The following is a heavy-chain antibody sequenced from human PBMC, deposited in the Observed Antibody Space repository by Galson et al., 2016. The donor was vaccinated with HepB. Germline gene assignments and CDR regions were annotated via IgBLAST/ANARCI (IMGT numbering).Heavy chain of an antibody. CDR2: ITRSSNI. CDR3: ARVSVGYDRIGEYDF. Sequence: SLRLSCAASGFTLSNYNMNWVRQAPGKGLEWVSSITRSSNIYYADSVKGRFTIFRDNAKNSLYLQMNSLSTEDTAVYYCARVSVGYDRIGEYDFWGQGTLVTVSA. V-gene: IGHV3-21*06. J-gene: IGHJ4*02. D-gene: IGHD3-22*01. CDR1: GFTLSNYN.